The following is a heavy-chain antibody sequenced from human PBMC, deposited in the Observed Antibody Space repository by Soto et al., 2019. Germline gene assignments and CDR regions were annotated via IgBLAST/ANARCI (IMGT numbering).Heavy chain of an antibody. CDR2: ISLYSDGT. CDR3: ARLVPGAEAWFGP. D-gene: IGHD2-2*01. CDR1: GYTFSNYG. J-gene: IGHJ5*02. V-gene: IGHV1-18*01. Sequence: QVQLVQSGGEVKRPGASVKVSCKTSGYTFSNYGITWVRQAPGQPLEWLGWISLYSDGTNYAQKFQGRVSMTTDTYTTTAYMELRSLRSDDSAVYYCARLVPGAEAWFGPWGQGTLVTVSS.